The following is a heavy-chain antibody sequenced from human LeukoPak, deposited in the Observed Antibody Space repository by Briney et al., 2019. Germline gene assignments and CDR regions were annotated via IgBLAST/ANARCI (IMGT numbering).Heavy chain of an antibody. Sequence: VGSLRLSCAASGFTYRSSWMTWVRQAPGKGLEWVALINQDGSDKKYVDSVKGRFTISKDSAKNSLFLQMSSLRADDTALYYCARDPYRGALDYWGRGTLVTVSS. CDR3: ARDPYRGALDY. V-gene: IGHV3-7*01. D-gene: IGHD3-16*02. CDR1: GFTYRSSW. CDR2: INQDGSDK. J-gene: IGHJ4*02.